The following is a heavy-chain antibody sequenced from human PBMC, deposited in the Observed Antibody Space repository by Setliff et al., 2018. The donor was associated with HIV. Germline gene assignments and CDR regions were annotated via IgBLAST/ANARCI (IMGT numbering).Heavy chain of an antibody. J-gene: IGHJ4*02. CDR3: MSWGRFTISRDNAKNSLYLQMNSLRAEDTAIYYCARDWRSGYDLNFDY. CDR1: GGSISSNSYY. Sequence: SETLSLTCTVSGGSISSNSYYWGWIRQPPGKGLEWIGSIYHSGRTYYNPSLKSRVTISLDRSKTQFSLRLSCAASGFAFSSHQMSWGRFTISRDNAKNSLYLQMNSLRAEDTAIYYCARDWRSGYDLNFDYWGQGTLVTVSS. D-gene: IGHD2-2*01. CDR2: IYHSGRT. V-gene: IGHV4-39*07.